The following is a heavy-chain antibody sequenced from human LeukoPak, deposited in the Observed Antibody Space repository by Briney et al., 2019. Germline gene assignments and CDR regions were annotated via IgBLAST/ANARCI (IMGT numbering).Heavy chain of an antibody. Sequence: GSLRLSCAASGFTFSSYAMSWIRQPPGKGLEWIGSIYYSGNTYYNPSLKSRVTISVDTSKNQFSLKLSPVTAADTAVYYCARQDILTGYLTPWGQGTLVTVSS. J-gene: IGHJ5*02. CDR1: GFTFSSYA. CDR3: ARQDILTGYLTP. CDR2: IYYSGNT. V-gene: IGHV4-39*01. D-gene: IGHD3-9*01.